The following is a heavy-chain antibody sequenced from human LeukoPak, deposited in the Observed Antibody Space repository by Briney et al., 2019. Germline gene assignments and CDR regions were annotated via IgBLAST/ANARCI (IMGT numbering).Heavy chain of an antibody. J-gene: IGHJ4*02. V-gene: IGHV4-59*01. CDR2: IHYSGST. D-gene: IGHD5-18*01. Sequence: SETLSLTCTVSGGSISSYYWSWIRQPPGKGLEWVGYIHYSGSTNSNPSLKSRVTMSVDTSKNQFSLKLSSVTAADTAVYYCARGLRGYSYGPFDYWGQGTLVTVSS. CDR3: ARGLRGYSYGPFDY. CDR1: GGSISSYY.